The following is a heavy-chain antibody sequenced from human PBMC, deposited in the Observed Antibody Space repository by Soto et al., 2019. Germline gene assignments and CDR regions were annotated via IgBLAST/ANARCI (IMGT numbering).Heavy chain of an antibody. CDR1: GYSFTSYW. Sequence: GESLKISCKGSGYSFTSYWISWVRQMPGKGLEWMGRIDPSDSYTNYSPSFQGHVTISADKSTSTAYLQWSSLKASDTAMYYCARDEQLVQAYYYYGMDVWGQGTTVTAP. J-gene: IGHJ6*02. V-gene: IGHV5-10-1*01. CDR3: ARDEQLVQAYYYYGMDV. D-gene: IGHD6-6*01. CDR2: IDPSDSYT.